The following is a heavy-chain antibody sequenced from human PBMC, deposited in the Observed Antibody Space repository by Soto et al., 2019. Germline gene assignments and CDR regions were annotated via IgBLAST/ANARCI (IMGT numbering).Heavy chain of an antibody. D-gene: IGHD2-2*01. Sequence: EVQLLESGGGLVQPGGSLRLSCAASGFTFSSYAMSWVRQAPGKGLEWVSAISGSGGSTYDADSVKGRFTISRDNSKNTLYLQMNSLRAEDTAVYYCAKGPPLEDIVVVPAAPGGMDVWGQGTTVTVSS. J-gene: IGHJ6*02. CDR3: AKGPPLEDIVVVPAAPGGMDV. CDR2: ISGSGGST. V-gene: IGHV3-23*01. CDR1: GFTFSSYA.